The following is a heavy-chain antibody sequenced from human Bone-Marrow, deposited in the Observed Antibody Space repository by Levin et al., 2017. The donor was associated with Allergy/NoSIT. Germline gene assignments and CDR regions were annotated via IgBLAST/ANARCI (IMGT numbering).Heavy chain of an antibody. V-gene: IGHV3-23*01. CDR2: ISGSGGST. Sequence: GESLKISCAASGFTFSSYAMSWVRQGPGKGLEWVSAISGSGGSTYYADSVKGRFTISRDNSKNTLYLQMNSLRAEDTAVYYCAKTHGGYCSSTSCSMRETGWFDPWGQGTLVTVSS. D-gene: IGHD2-2*03. CDR1: GFTFSSYA. CDR3: AKTHGGYCSSTSCSMRETGWFDP. J-gene: IGHJ5*02.